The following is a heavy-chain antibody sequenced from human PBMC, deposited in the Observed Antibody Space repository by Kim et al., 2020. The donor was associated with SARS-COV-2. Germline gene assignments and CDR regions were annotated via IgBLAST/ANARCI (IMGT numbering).Heavy chain of an antibody. D-gene: IGHD2-2*01. V-gene: IGHV3-30*18. CDR1: GFTFSSYG. CDR3: AKDCSTSCLKDY. J-gene: IGHJ4*02. CDR2: ISYDGSNK. Sequence: GGSLRLSCAASGFTFSSYGMHWVRQAPGKGLEWVAVISYDGSNKYYADSVKGRFTISRDNSKNTLYLQMNSLRAEDTAVYYCAKDCSTSCLKDYWGQGTLVTVSS.